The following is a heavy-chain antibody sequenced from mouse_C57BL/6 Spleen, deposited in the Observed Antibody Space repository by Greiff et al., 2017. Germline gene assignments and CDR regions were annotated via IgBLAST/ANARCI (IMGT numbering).Heavy chain of an antibody. CDR1: GFSFNTYA. D-gene: IGHD2-3*01. J-gene: IGHJ3*01. Sequence: EVQLVESGGGLVQPKGSLKLSCAASGFSFNTYAMNWVRQAPGKGLEWVARIRSKSNNYATYYADSVKDRFTISRDDSESMLYLQMNNLKTEDTAMYYCVRPLDGYYVDWFAYWGQGTLVTVSA. V-gene: IGHV10-1*01. CDR2: IRSKSNNYAT. CDR3: VRPLDGYYVDWFAY.